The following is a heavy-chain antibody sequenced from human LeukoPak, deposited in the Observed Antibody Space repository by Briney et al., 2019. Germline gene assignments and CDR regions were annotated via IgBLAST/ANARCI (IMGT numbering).Heavy chain of an antibody. CDR3: ARELRYFDWLSHDAFDI. J-gene: IGHJ3*02. Sequence: SETLSLTCTVSGGSISSYYWSWIRQPPGKGLEWIGYIYYSGSTNYNPSLKSRVTISVDTSKNQFSLKLSSVTAADTAVYYCARELRYFDWLSHDAFDIWGQGTMVTVSS. CDR2: IYYSGST. CDR1: GGSISSYY. V-gene: IGHV4-59*12. D-gene: IGHD3-9*01.